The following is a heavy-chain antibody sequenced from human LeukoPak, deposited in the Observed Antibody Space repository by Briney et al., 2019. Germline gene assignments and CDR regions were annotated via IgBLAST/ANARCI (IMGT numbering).Heavy chain of an antibody. CDR3: AKDREGTIADYFDY. Sequence: GGSLRLSCAASGFAFSSYSMNWVRQAPGKGLEWVSSISSSGSHMYYADSVKGRFTISRDNAKNSLYLQMNSLRGEDTAVYYCAKDREGTIADYFDYWGQGTLVTVSS. CDR2: ISSSGSHM. J-gene: IGHJ4*02. D-gene: IGHD1-7*01. CDR1: GFAFSSYS. V-gene: IGHV3-21*04.